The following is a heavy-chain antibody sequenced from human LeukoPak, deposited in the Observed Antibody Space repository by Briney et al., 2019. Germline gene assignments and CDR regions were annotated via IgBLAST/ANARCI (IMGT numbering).Heavy chain of an antibody. V-gene: IGHV1-46*01. D-gene: IGHD1-26*01. CDR2: INPSGGST. CDR3: AGIVGATKADY. J-gene: IGHJ4*02. CDR1: GYTFTNYY. Sequence: ASVKVSCKASGYTFTNYYIHWVRQAPGQGLEWMGIINPSGGSTHYAQKFQGRLTMTRDTSTSTAYMELSSLRSEDTAVYYCAGIVGATKADYWGQGTLVTVSS.